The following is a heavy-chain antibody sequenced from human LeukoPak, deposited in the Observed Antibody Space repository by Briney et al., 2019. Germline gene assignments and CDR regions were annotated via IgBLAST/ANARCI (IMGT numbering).Heavy chain of an antibody. CDR1: GGSISSYY. D-gene: IGHD4-23*01. V-gene: IGHV4-59*01. CDR3: ARGANSAIGY. CDR2: IYYSGST. Sequence: ASETLSLTCTVSGGSISSYYWSWIRQPPGKGLEWIGYIYYSGSTNYNPSLKSRVTISVDTSKNQFSLKLSSVTAADTAVYYCARGANSAIGYWGQGTLVTVSS. J-gene: IGHJ4*02.